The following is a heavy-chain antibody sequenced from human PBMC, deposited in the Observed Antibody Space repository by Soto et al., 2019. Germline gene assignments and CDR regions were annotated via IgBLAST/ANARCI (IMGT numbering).Heavy chain of an antibody. CDR3: AKLTAA. CDR2: ITSSGGGT. D-gene: IGHD6-13*01. J-gene: IGHJ4*02. CDR1: GFTFSAYV. V-gene: IGHV3-23*01. Sequence: EVEVLESGGGLVQPGGSLSLSCAASGFTFSAYVMSWFRQAPGKGLEWVSSITSSGGGTYYADSVKGRFTVSRDNSKNTVYLQMNSLRDEDTAVYYCAKLTAAWGQGTLVTVSS.